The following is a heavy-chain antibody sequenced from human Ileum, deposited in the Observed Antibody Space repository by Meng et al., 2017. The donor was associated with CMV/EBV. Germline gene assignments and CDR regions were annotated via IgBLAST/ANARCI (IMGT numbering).Heavy chain of an antibody. CDR1: GFTITDYY. CDR3: ARGRRDTGFDF. Sequence: SCDVSGFTITDYYMSWIRQAPGKGLEWISFIGGAGGVTYYADSMQGRFTISRDNSGKSLYLQMDNLRVEDTAIYYCARGRRDTGFDFWGQGVLVTVSS. V-gene: IGHV3-11*01. D-gene: IGHD1-14*01. J-gene: IGHJ4*02. CDR2: IGGAGGVT.